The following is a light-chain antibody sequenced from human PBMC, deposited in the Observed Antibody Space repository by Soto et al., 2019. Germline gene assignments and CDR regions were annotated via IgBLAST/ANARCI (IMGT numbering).Light chain of an antibody. J-gene: IGKJ1*01. CDR1: QSISSY. Sequence: DIQMTQSPSSLSASVGDRVTITCRASQSISSYLNCYQQKPGKAPKLLISPASSLQSGLPSRFSGSGYRTDFTLTISSLQPEDFATYYCQQSYSTPPTFGQGTKLDIK. CDR2: PAS. CDR3: QQSYSTPPT. V-gene: IGKV1-39*01.